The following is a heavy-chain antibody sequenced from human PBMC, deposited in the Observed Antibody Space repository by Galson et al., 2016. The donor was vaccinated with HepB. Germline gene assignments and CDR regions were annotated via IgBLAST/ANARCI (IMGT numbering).Heavy chain of an antibody. CDR1: GFIVSNNY. Sequence: SLRLSCAVSGFIVSNNYMIWVRQAPGKGLEWVSLIYSGGSTSYADSVKGRFTISRDSSQNTLYLQMSSLRAEDTAVYYCAGRHSQWPHWGQGTLVTVSS. J-gene: IGHJ4*02. V-gene: IGHV3-53*01. D-gene: IGHD6-19*01. CDR2: IYSGGST. CDR3: AGRHSQWPH.